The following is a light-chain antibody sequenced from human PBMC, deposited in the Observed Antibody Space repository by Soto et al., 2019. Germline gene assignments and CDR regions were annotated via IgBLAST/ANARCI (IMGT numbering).Light chain of an antibody. J-gene: IGLJ1*01. CDR3: AAWDDSLRGYV. CDR1: SSNIGRNY. CDR2: GNT. V-gene: IGLV1-47*02. Sequence: QSVLTQPPSVSAAPGQEVTISCSGSSSNIGRNYIYWYQQLPGTAPKLLIYGNTQRPSGVPDRFSGSKSGTSVSLAISGLRSEDEADYYCAAWDDSLRGYVFGTGTKLTVL.